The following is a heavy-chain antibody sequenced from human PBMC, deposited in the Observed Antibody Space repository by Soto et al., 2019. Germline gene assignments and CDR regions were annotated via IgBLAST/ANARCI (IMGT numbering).Heavy chain of an antibody. D-gene: IGHD3-10*01. CDR3: ARDSAPGYFDL. V-gene: IGHV3-74*01. CDR2: ITNDGSAT. Sequence: PGGSLRLSCAASGFTFRSFWMHWVRQAPGKGLMWVSRITNDGSATDCADSVRGRFTISRDNAENMLYLQLNNLRADDTAVYYCARDSAPGYFDLWGRGTLVTVSS. J-gene: IGHJ2*01. CDR1: GFTFRSFW.